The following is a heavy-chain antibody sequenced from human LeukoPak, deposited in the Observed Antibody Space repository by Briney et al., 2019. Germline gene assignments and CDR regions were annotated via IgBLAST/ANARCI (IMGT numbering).Heavy chain of an antibody. CDR1: GGSISSSSYY. J-gene: IGHJ4*02. CDR2: IYYSGST. V-gene: IGHV4-39*01. D-gene: IGHD3-10*01. CDR3: ARGVTMSSDY. Sequence: SETLSLTCTVSGGSISSSSYYWGWIRQPPGKGLEWIGSIYYSGSTYYNPSLKSRVTISVDTSKNQFSLTLSSVTAEDTAVYYCARGVTMSSDYWGQGTLVTVSS.